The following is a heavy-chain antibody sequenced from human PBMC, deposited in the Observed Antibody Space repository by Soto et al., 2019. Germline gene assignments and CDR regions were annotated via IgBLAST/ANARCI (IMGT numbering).Heavy chain of an antibody. CDR3: AKVAANSGWHKIDY. D-gene: IGHD6-19*01. CDR1: GFTFSSYA. CDR2: ISGSGGST. J-gene: IGHJ4*02. Sequence: GGSLRLSCAASGFTFSSYAMSWVRQAPGKGLEWVSAISGSGGSTYYADSVKGRFTISRDNSKNTLYLQMNSLRAEDTAVCYCAKVAANSGWHKIDYWGQGTLVTVSS. V-gene: IGHV3-23*01.